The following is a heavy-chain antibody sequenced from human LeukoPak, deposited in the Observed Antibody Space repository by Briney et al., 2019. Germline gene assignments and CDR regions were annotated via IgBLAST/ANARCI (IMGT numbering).Heavy chain of an antibody. CDR1: GFTFSGYA. D-gene: IGHD5-18*01. J-gene: IGHJ6*02. CDR2: ISGSGGST. V-gene: IGHV3-23*01. CDR3: AKDSAIQLWLFDYYGMDV. Sequence: PGGSLRLSCAASGFTFSGYAMSWVRQAPGKGLEWVSAISGSGGSTYYADSVKGRFTISRDNSKNTLYLQMNSLRAEDTAVYYCAKDSAIQLWLFDYYGMDVWGQGTTVTVSS.